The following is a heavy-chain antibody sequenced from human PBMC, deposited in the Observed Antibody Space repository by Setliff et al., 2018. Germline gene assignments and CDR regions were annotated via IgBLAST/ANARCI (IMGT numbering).Heavy chain of an antibody. Sequence: GGSLRLSCAASGFTFSNCWVSWVRQAPGKGLEWLASINPDGSEKYYVDSVKGRFIISRDNAKNSLYLQMNSLRAEDTAVYYCARASKGLYCGSDCFYTFDSWGPGTLVTVS. J-gene: IGHJ4*02. CDR2: INPDGSEK. V-gene: IGHV3-7*01. D-gene: IGHD2-21*02. CDR1: GFTFSNCW. CDR3: ARASKGLYCGSDCFYTFDS.